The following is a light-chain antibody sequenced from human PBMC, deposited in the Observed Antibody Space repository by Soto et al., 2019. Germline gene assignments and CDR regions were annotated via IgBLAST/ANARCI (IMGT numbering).Light chain of an antibody. V-gene: IGKV3-11*01. CDR1: QSVSSY. Sequence: EIVLTQSPATLSLSPGERATLSCRASQSVSSYLAWYQQKPGQAPRLLIYDASNRATGIPARFSSSGSGTDFTLTISSLEPEDFAVYYCRQRSSWPPITFGQGTRVEIK. J-gene: IGKJ5*01. CDR3: RQRSSWPPIT. CDR2: DAS.